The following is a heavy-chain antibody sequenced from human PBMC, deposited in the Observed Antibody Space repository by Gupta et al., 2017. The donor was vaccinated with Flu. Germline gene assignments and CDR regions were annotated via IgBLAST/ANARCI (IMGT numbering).Heavy chain of an antibody. V-gene: IGHV1-69*01. CDR2: IIPIFGTA. J-gene: IGHJ4*02. CDR1: GGTFSSYA. CDR3: ARAPTPVGTGTRMVY. D-gene: IGHD1-1*01. Sequence: QVQLVQSGAEVQQPWSSVKVSCKASGGTFSSYAISWVRQAPGQGLEWMGGIIPIFGTANYAQKFQGRVTITADESTSTAYMELSSLRSEDTAVYYCARAPTPVGTGTRMVYWGQGTLVTVSS.